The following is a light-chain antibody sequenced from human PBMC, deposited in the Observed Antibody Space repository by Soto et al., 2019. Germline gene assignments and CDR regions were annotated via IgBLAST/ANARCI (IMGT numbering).Light chain of an antibody. Sequence: DIPMTQSPSSLSASVGDRVTITCRASQGIRNELGWYQQKPGKAPKRLIYAASSLQSGVPSRFSGSGYGTEFTLTFSSLQTQDFATYYLLQHNSYPHTFGGGTKVQIK. CDR1: QGIRNE. CDR3: LQHNSYPHT. CDR2: AAS. V-gene: IGKV1-17*01. J-gene: IGKJ4*01.